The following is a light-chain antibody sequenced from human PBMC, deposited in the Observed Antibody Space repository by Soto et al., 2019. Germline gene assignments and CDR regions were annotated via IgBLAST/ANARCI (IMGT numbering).Light chain of an antibody. V-gene: IGKV3-20*01. CDR1: QSISSNY. Sequence: EIVLTQSPGTLSLSPGERATHSCRASQSISSNYLAWYQQTPGQAPRLLIYDASSRAAGIPDRFSGSGSGTDFTLTISRLEPEDFGVYYCQQYGGSPRTFGQGTKVDI. J-gene: IGKJ1*01. CDR2: DAS. CDR3: QQYGGSPRT.